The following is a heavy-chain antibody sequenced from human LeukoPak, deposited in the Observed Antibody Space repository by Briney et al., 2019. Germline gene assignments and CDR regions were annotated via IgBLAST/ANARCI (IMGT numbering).Heavy chain of an antibody. V-gene: IGHV3-23*01. J-gene: IGHJ4*02. CDR1: GFTFIGYW. Sequence: PGGSLRLTCAASGFTFIGYWMSWVRQAPGKGLEWVSTISVSGDYTYYADSVKGRFTVSRDNSKNTLYLQMNSLSADDTAVYYCAKDPLQRTTFYFYYWGQGTLVTVSS. D-gene: IGHD2/OR15-2a*01. CDR3: AKDPLQRTTFYFYY. CDR2: ISVSGDYT.